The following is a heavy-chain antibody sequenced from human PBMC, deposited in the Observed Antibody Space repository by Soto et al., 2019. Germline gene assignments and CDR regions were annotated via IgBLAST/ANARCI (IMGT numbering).Heavy chain of an antibody. Sequence: GGSLRLSCVASGFTFSTYSMNWVRQAPGKGLEWVSSMSIRSDYIFYADSVKGRFTISRDNAKNSLYLQMNSLRAEDTAVYYCARRYYYDTENRDAFDIWGQGTLVTVSS. CDR2: MSIRSDYI. CDR3: ARRYYYDTENRDAFDI. J-gene: IGHJ3*02. CDR1: GFTFSTYS. D-gene: IGHD3-22*01. V-gene: IGHV3-21*01.